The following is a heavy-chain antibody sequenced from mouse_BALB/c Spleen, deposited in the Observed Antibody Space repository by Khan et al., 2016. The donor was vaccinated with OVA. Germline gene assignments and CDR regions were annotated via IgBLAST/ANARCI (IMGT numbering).Heavy chain of an antibody. CDR1: GFNINDYY. V-gene: IGHV14-1*02. CDR2: IDTENGYT. D-gene: IGHD2-1*01. Sequence: VQLMQSGAELVRPGALVKLSCKASGFNINDYYIPWVKQRPEQGLEWIGWIDTENGYTKYDPKLQGMATITADTSSNIPYLQLSSLTSEDTAVYYCARRVYGNYWFAYWGQGTLVTVSA. CDR3: ARRVYGNYWFAY. J-gene: IGHJ3*01.